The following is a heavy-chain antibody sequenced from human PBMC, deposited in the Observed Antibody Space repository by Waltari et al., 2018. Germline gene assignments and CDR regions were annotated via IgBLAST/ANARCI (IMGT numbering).Heavy chain of an antibody. CDR1: GFTFSSDG. V-gene: IGHV3-30*02. D-gene: IGHD6-13*01. CDR3: AKVFTYGAAAFDI. J-gene: IGHJ3*02. Sequence: QVQLVESGGGMVQPGGSLRLSCAASGFTFSSDGLHWVRQAPGKGLEWVAFIRYDGGNKYYADSVKGRFTISRDNSKNTLYLQMNSLRAEDTAVYYCAKVFTYGAAAFDIWGQGTMVTVFS. CDR2: IRYDGGNK.